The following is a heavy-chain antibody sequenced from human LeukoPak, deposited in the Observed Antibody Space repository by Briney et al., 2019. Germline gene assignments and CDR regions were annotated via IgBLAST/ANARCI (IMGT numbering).Heavy chain of an antibody. CDR1: GYSFTSYW. CDR2: IYPGDSDT. J-gene: IGHJ4*02. CDR3: ARTEGIAVAGDY. D-gene: IGHD6-19*01. V-gene: IGHV5-51*01. Sequence: GESLKISCKGSGYSFTSYWIGSVRQMPGKGVEWMGIIYPGDSDTRYSPSFQSHVTISADKSISTAYLQWSSLKASDTAMYYCARTEGIAVAGDYWGQGTLVTVSS.